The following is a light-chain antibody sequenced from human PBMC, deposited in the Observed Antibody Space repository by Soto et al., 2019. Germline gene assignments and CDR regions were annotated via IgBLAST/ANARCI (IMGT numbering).Light chain of an antibody. Sequence: DIQMTQSPSSLSASVGDRVSITCRASQSISNHFNWYQQKSGKAPKLLISAASTLQSGVSSRFSGSGSGTDVTLTISSLEPEDSATYYCQQSYSSPYTFGQGTKLEI. J-gene: IGKJ2*01. CDR2: AAS. CDR1: QSISNH. V-gene: IGKV1-39*01. CDR3: QQSYSSPYT.